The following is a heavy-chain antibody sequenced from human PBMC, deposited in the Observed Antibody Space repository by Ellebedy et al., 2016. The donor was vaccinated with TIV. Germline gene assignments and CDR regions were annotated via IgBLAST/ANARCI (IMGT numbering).Heavy chain of an antibody. CDR2: STAGNRNT. J-gene: IGHJ4*02. CDR3: AREGREEDKPMAYLDY. D-gene: IGHD5-18*01. CDR1: GYTFHTYT. Sequence: AASVKVSCKASGYTFHTYTIQWMRQAHGQRLEWMGWSTAGNRNTQYSQRFQGRLTITRDTSASTAYMERRSLSSEDTAVYYCAREGREEDKPMAYLDYWGQGTLVTVSS. V-gene: IGHV1-3*01.